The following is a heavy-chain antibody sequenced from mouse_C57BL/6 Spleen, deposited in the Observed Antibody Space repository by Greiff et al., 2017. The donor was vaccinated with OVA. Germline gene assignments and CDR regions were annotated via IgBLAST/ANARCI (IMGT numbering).Heavy chain of an antibody. Sequence: EVQRVESGGGLVKPGGSLKLSCAASGFTFSSYAMSWVRQTPEKRLEWVATISDGGSYTYYPDNVKGRFTISRDNAKNNLYLQMSHLKSEDTAMYYCARDRSSRGYFDVWGTGTTVTVSS. CDR1: GFTFSSYA. V-gene: IGHV5-4*01. J-gene: IGHJ1*03. D-gene: IGHD1-1*01. CDR3: ARDRSSRGYFDV. CDR2: ISDGGSYT.